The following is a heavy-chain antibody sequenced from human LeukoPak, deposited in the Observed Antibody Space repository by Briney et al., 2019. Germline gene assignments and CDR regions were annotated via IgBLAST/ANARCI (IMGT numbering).Heavy chain of an antibody. J-gene: IGHJ4*02. D-gene: IGHD6-6*01. V-gene: IGHV3-21*01. Sequence: GGSLRLSCAASGFTFSSYSMNWVRQAPGKGLEWVSSISSSSSYIYYAGSVKGRFTISRDNAKNSLYLQMNSLRAEDTAVYYCANNILSKSIAARSESYWGQGTLVTVSS. CDR2: ISSSSSYI. CDR1: GFTFSSYS. CDR3: ANNILSKSIAARSESY.